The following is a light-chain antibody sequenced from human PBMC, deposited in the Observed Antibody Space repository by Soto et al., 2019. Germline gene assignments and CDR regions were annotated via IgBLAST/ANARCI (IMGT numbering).Light chain of an antibody. Sequence: QSVRTQPASVSGSPGQSITNSCTGTSSDVGGYNYVSWYQQHPGKAPKLMIYEVSNRPSGVSNRFSGSKSGNTASLTISGLQPEDEADYYCSSYTSSSTWVFGGGTKLTVL. CDR3: SSYTSSSTWV. J-gene: IGLJ3*02. CDR2: EVS. V-gene: IGLV2-14*01. CDR1: SSDVGGYNY.